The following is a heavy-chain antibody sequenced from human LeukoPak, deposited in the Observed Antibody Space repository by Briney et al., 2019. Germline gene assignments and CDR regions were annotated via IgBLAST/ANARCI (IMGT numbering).Heavy chain of an antibody. V-gene: IGHV4-34*01. D-gene: IGHD2-2*01. CDR3: ARGRLYCSSTSCFYYYYYYMDV. J-gene: IGHJ6*03. Sequence: PSETLSLTCAVYGGSFSGYYWSWIRQPPEKGLEWIGEINHSGSTNYNPSLKSRVTISVDTSKNQFSLKLSSVTAADTAVYYCARGRLYCSSTSCFYYYYYYMDVWGKGTTVTVSS. CDR2: INHSGST. CDR1: GGSFSGYY.